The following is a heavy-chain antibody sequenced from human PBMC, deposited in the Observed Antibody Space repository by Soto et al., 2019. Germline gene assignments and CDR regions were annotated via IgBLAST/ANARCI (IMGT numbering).Heavy chain of an antibody. V-gene: IGHV3-33*01. CDR3: ARSYMQHDDAFDI. CDR1: GFTFSSYC. Sequence: GGSLRLSCAAAGFTFSSYCMHRVRQAPGKGLEWVAVIWYDGSNKYYADSVKGRFTISRDNSKNTLYLQMNSLRAEDTAVYYCARSYMQHDDAFDIWGQGTMVTVSS. D-gene: IGHD6-13*01. CDR2: IWYDGSNK. J-gene: IGHJ3*02.